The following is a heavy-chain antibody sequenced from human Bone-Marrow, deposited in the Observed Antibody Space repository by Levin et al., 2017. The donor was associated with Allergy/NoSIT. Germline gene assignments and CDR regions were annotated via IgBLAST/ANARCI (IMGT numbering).Heavy chain of an antibody. CDR1: GASISGGSYY. V-gene: IGHV4-61*02. J-gene: IGHJ4*02. D-gene: IGHD6-13*01. CDR2: IYTSGDT. Sequence: LRLSCTVSGASISGGSYYWTWIRQPAGRGLEWIGRIYTSGDTNYSPSLKTRVSISFDRSNNHFSLKVTSVTAEDTAMYYCARDSGFSSMFDSWGQGTLVTVSS. CDR3: ARDSGFSSMFDS.